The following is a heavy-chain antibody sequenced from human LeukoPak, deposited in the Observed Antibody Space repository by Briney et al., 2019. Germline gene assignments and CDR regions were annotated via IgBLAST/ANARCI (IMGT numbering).Heavy chain of an antibody. J-gene: IGHJ3*02. D-gene: IGHD3-16*02. Sequence: GGSLRLSCAASGFTFSSYGMHWVRQAPGKGLEWVAGIWYDGRNKFYADSLKGRFTISRDNSKNTLYLQMNSLRAEDTAVYYCARVNRGDAFDIWGQGTLVTVSS. CDR3: ARVNRGDAFDI. CDR2: IWYDGRNK. CDR1: GFTFSSYG. V-gene: IGHV3-33*01.